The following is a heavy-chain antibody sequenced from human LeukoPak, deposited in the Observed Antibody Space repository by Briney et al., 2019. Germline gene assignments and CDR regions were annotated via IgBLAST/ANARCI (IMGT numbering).Heavy chain of an antibody. CDR1: GGSISSSSYY. J-gene: IGHJ5*02. Sequence: SETLSLTCTVSGGSISSSSYYWGWIRQPPGKGLEWIGSIFFSGITNYNPSLKSRVALSVDTSKNQFSLKLTSVTAADTAVYYCARHRDHYYYDTDPWGQGTLVTVSS. CDR3: ARHRDHYYYDTDP. D-gene: IGHD3-22*01. V-gene: IGHV4-39*01. CDR2: IFFSGIT.